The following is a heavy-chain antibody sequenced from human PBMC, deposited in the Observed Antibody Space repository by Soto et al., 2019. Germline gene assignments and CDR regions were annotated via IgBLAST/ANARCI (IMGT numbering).Heavy chain of an antibody. CDR1: GLPVAGSY. Sequence: GGSLRLSCVASGLPVAGSYMAWVRQAPGKGLEWASVIYNDGTTYYSQSVEGRFTISRDTSKNTLYLQMNRLRAEDTAVYYCTRDFCPTPSCFDLWGQGVLVTVSS. CDR2: IYNDGTT. CDR3: TRDFCPTPSCFDL. D-gene: IGHD2-15*01. V-gene: IGHV3-53*01. J-gene: IGHJ4*02.